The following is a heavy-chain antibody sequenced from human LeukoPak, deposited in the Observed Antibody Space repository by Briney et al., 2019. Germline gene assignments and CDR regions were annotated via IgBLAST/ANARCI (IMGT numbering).Heavy chain of an antibody. D-gene: IGHD3-10*01. CDR2: INHSGST. Sequence: SETLSLTCAVYGGSFSGYYWSWIRQPPGKGLEWIGEINHSGSTNYNPSLTSRVTISVDTSKNQFSLKLSSVTAADTAVYYCARGVGVIGSGSYSGADYWGQGTPVTVSS. J-gene: IGHJ4*02. V-gene: IGHV4-34*01. CDR3: ARGVGVIGSGSYSGADY. CDR1: GGSFSGYY.